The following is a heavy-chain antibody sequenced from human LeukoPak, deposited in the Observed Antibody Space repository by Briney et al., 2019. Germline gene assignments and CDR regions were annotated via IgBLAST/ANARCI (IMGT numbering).Heavy chain of an antibody. V-gene: IGHV3-23*01. J-gene: IGHJ4*02. CDR1: GFTFSSYA. Sequence: GGSLRLSCAASGFTFSSYAMSWVRQAPGKGLEWVSAISGSGGSTYYADSVKGRFTISRDNSKNTLYLQMNSLRAEDTAVYYCAEDPGDEYYFDYWGQGTLVTVSS. CDR2: ISGSGGST. CDR3: AEDPGDEYYFDY. D-gene: IGHD3-10*01.